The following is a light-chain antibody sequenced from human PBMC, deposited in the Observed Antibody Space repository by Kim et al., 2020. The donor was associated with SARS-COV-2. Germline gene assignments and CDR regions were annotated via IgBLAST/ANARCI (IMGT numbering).Light chain of an antibody. CDR3: GTWDSSLSARV. CDR2: DNN. Sequence: GQGVTIACSGNNSNIVNNYVSWYQQLPRTAPKLLIYDNNKRPSGIPDRFSGSKSGTSATLGITGLQTGDEADYYCGTWDSSLSARVFGGGTQLTVL. V-gene: IGLV1-51*01. J-gene: IGLJ3*02. CDR1: NSNIVNNY.